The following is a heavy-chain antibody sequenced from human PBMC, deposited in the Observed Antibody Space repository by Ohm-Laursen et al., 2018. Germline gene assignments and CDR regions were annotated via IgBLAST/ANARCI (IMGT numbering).Heavy chain of an antibody. CDR3: ARDSGWAGGFDC. CDR2: IKQDGSEK. CDR1: GFTFSGYW. D-gene: IGHD6-19*01. V-gene: IGHV3-7*01. Sequence: SLRLSCAASGFTFSGYWMSWVRQAPGEGLEWVANIKQDGSEKHYVDSVKGRFTISRDNAKNSLYLEMNSLRPDDTAEYYCARDSGWAGGFDCWGQGTLVTVSS. J-gene: IGHJ4*02.